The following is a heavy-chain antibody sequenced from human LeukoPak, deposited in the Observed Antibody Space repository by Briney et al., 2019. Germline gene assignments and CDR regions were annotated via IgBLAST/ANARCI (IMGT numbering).Heavy chain of an antibody. CDR3: ARATYYYDSSGYSSSYYFDY. J-gene: IGHJ4*02. Sequence: PGGSLRLSCAASGFTFSDYAMSWVRQAPGKGPEWVSAITGGGRTYYADSVKGRFTISRHNSKNTLYLQMNSLRAEDTAVYYCARATYYYDSSGYSSSYYFDYWGQGTLVTVSS. CDR2: ITGGGRT. CDR1: GFTFSDYA. D-gene: IGHD3-22*01. V-gene: IGHV3-23*01.